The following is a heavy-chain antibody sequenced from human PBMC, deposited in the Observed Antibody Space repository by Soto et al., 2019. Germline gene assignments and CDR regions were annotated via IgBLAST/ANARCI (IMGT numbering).Heavy chain of an antibody. Sequence: QRQLQESGPGLVNPSETLSLTCTVSGDSIRSSSYYWGWIRQPPGKGLEWIGRIYYSGSTYYNPYLNSRFTIAVAPSKDQLALKLISAAASDTAVYYCERQGAWSSWCEGTLATVSS. CDR1: GDSIRSSSYY. V-gene: IGHV4-39*01. D-gene: IGHD6-19*01. CDR2: IYYSGST. J-gene: IGHJ4*02. CDR3: ERQGAWSS.